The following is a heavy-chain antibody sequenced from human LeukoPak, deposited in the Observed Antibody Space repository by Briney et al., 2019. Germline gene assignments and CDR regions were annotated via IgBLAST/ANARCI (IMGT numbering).Heavy chain of an antibody. CDR2: ILYDGSNK. D-gene: IGHD4-17*01. CDR3: ARGDTVTTYYFDY. Sequence: PGRSLRLSCAAYGFTLSSYAIEWVRQAPGKGLECVEVILYDGSNKYYADSVKGRFTISRDNSKNTLYLQMNSLRAEDTAVYYCARGDTVTTYYFDYWGQGTLVTVSS. CDR1: GFTLSSYA. V-gene: IGHV3-30*04. J-gene: IGHJ4*02.